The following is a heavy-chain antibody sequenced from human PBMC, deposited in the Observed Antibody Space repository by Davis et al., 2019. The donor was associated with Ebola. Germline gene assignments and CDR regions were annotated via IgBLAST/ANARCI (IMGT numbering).Heavy chain of an antibody. CDR2: TYYSSKWYS. V-gene: IGHV6-1*01. Sequence: HPQTPSLTCVISGDSLPSKSVTWTSIRQSPSRGLEWQGRTYYSSKWYSGYAESVKSRINMSPDTAKNQFSLHLNSVTPEDTAVYYCARGWIRSGLDVWGQGTTVTVTS. CDR3: ARGWIRSGLDV. J-gene: IGHJ6*01. CDR1: GDSLPSKSVT. D-gene: IGHD5-18*01.